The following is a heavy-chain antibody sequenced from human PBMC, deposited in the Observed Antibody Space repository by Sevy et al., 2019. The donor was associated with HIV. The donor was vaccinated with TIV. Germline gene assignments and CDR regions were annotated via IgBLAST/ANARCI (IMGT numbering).Heavy chain of an antibody. CDR1: GFTFSSYS. CDR3: ARGRRSLYDDRNIGDAFDI. Sequence: GGSLRLSCAASGFTFSSYSMNWVRQAPGKGLEWVSSISSSSSYIYYADSVKGRFTISRDNAKNSLYLQMNSLRAEDTAVYYCARGRRSLYDDRNIGDAFDIWGQWTMVTFSS. V-gene: IGHV3-21*01. D-gene: IGHD3-22*01. J-gene: IGHJ3*02. CDR2: ISSSSSYI.